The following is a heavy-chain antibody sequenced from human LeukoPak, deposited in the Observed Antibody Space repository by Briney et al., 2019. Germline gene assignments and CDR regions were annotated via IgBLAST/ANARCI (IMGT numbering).Heavy chain of an antibody. CDR3: ARDTAMVTGYYYYYMDV. Sequence: GASVKVSCKASGYTFTSYAMHWVRQAPGQRLEWMGWINAGNGNTKYSQEFQGRVTITRDTSASTAYMELRSLRSDDTAVYYCARDTAMVTGYYYYYMDVWGKGTTVTVSS. V-gene: IGHV1-3*01. CDR2: INAGNGNT. D-gene: IGHD5-18*01. CDR1: GYTFTSYA. J-gene: IGHJ6*03.